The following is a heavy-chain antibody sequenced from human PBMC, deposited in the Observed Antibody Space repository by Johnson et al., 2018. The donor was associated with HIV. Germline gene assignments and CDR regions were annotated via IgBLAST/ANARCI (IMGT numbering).Heavy chain of an antibody. CDR2: ISSSGGTI. J-gene: IGHJ3*02. CDR1: GFTFDDYG. CDR3: ARDRGYWDAFDI. Sequence: VLLVESGGGVVRPGGSLRLSCAASGFTFDDYGMSWVRQAPGKGLEWVSYISSSGGTIYYADSVKGRFSISRDNAKNSLYLQMNSLRAEDTAVYYCARDRGYWDAFDIWGQGTMVIVSS. D-gene: IGHD3-22*01. V-gene: IGHV3-48*04.